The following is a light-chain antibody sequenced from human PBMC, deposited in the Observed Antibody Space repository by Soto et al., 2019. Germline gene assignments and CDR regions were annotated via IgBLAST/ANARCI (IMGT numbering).Light chain of an antibody. Sequence: DIQMTQSASSLSASVGDRVTITCRARQGISSYLAWYQQKPGKAPKLLIYAASTLQSGVPSRFSGSGSGTEFTLTISSLQPDDFATYYCQQYNSYSLTFGGGTKVDIK. CDR1: QGISSY. J-gene: IGKJ4*01. V-gene: IGKV1-16*01. CDR2: AAS. CDR3: QQYNSYSLT.